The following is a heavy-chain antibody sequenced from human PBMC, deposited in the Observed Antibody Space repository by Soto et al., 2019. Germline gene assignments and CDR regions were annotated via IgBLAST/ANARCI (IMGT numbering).Heavy chain of an antibody. J-gene: IGHJ6*02. V-gene: IGHV1-2*04. CDR1: GYTFTSYG. Sequence: VASVKVSCKASGYTFTSYGISWVRQAPGQGLEWMGWINPNSGGTNYAQKFQGWVTMTRDTSISTAYMELSRLRSDDTAVYYCARGIVVVPAAMYYYYYGMDVWGQGTTVTVSS. D-gene: IGHD2-2*01. CDR3: ARGIVVVPAAMYYYYYGMDV. CDR2: INPNSGGT.